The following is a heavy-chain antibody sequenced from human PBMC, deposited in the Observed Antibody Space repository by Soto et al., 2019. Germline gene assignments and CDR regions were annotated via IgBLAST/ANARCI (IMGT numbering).Heavy chain of an antibody. V-gene: IGHV3-23*01. Sequence: PGGSLRLSCAASGFTFSSYAMSWVRQAPGKGLEWVSAISGSGGSTYYADSVKGRFTISRDNSKNTLYLQMNSLRAEDTAVYYCAKDSVYDILTGYYKVADAFDIWGQGTMVTVSS. CDR2: ISGSGGST. J-gene: IGHJ3*02. D-gene: IGHD3-9*01. CDR3: AKDSVYDILTGYYKVADAFDI. CDR1: GFTFSSYA.